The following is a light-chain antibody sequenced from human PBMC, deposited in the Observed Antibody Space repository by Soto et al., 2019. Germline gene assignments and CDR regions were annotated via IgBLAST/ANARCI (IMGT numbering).Light chain of an antibody. Sequence: DLQMTQSPSSLSASLGDRIIITCRASQGIDNFLTWFQQIPGKAPKPLIYAASSLLSGVPSRFSGSGYGTDFTLTISGLQPGDLATYYCQQYRSYPLTFGGGTKVEI. CDR1: QGIDNF. CDR3: QQYRSYPLT. J-gene: IGKJ4*01. CDR2: AAS. V-gene: IGKV1-16*01.